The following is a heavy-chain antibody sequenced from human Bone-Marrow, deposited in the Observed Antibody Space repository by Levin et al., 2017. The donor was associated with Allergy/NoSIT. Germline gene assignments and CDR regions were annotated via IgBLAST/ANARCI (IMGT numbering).Heavy chain of an antibody. D-gene: IGHD5-18*01. CDR2: ISDDSSAI. CDR1: GFSFNTYT. V-gene: IGHV3-48*02. CDR3: ARNYSYAFDY. Sequence: PGGSLRLSCAASGFSFNTYTMNWVRQTPGKGLECLSYISDDSSAIDYADAVKGRFTISRDNAKKSLYLQMNSLGDEDTAVYYCARNYSYAFDYWGQGTLVTVSS. J-gene: IGHJ4*02.